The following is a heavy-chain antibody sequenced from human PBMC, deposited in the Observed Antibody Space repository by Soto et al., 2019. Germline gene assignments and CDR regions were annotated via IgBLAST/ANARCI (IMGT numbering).Heavy chain of an antibody. CDR1: GFTFNTYE. J-gene: IGHJ4*02. D-gene: IGHD6-19*01. Sequence: QPGGSLRLSCAVSGFTFNTYEMTWDRQAPGKGLEWIAYISDSGHTIHYAASVKGRFTISRDSAENSLYLQMDSLRADDTALYYCARVGAGGWDIPFDFWGQGTLVTVSS. CDR3: ARVGAGGWDIPFDF. V-gene: IGHV3-48*03. CDR2: ISDSGHTI.